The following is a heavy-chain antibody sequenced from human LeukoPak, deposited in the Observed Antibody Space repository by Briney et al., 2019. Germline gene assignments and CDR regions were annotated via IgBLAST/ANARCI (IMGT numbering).Heavy chain of an antibody. Sequence: GASVKVSCKASGYTFTGYYMHWVRQAPGQGLEWMGWINPNSGGTNYAQKFQGRVTMTRDTSISTAYMELSRLRSDDTAVYYCARVTSPLRLLEWAFDYWGQGTLVTVSS. V-gene: IGHV1-2*02. CDR2: INPNSGGT. D-gene: IGHD3-3*01. CDR1: GYTFTGYY. CDR3: ARVTSPLRLLEWAFDY. J-gene: IGHJ4*02.